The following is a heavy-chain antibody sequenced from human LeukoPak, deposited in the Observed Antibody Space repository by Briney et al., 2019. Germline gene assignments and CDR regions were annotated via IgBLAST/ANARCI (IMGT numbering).Heavy chain of an antibody. J-gene: IGHJ3*02. Sequence: GGSLRLSCAASGFTFSSYAMHWVRQAPGKGLEWVAVISYDGSNKYYADSVKGRFTISRDNSKNTLYLQMNSLRAEDTAVYYCARRDGLLRYFDWLPNAFDIWGQGTMVTVSS. CDR3: ARRDGLLRYFDWLPNAFDI. D-gene: IGHD3-9*01. V-gene: IGHV3-30-3*01. CDR2: ISYDGSNK. CDR1: GFTFSSYA.